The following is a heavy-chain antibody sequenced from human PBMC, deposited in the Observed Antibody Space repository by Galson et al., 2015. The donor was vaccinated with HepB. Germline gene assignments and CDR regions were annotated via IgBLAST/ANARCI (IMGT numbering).Heavy chain of an antibody. Sequence: SVKVSCKASGSTFSGYYVHWVRQAPGQGLEWMGWINPKSGGTSYAQNFQGRVTMTRDTSISTAYMELSRLRSDDTALYYCARDQDGMDVWGQGTTVTVSS. J-gene: IGHJ6*02. CDR1: GSTFSGYY. CDR3: ARDQDGMDV. CDR2: INPKSGGT. V-gene: IGHV1-2*02.